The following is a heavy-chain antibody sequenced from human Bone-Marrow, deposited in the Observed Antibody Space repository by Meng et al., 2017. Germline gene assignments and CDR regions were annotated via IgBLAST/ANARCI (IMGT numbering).Heavy chain of an antibody. V-gene: IGHV3-23*01. D-gene: IGHD2-21*02. CDR3: AMGRGDDHIPVTARFQH. CDR1: GFTFSSYE. CDR2: ISGSGGST. Sequence: GEFLKISCVASGFTFSSYEMNWVRQAPGKGLEWVSAISGSGGSTYYADSVKGRFTISRDNSKNTLYLQMNSLRAEDTAVYYCAMGRGDDHIPVTARFQHWGQGTLVTVSS. J-gene: IGHJ1*01.